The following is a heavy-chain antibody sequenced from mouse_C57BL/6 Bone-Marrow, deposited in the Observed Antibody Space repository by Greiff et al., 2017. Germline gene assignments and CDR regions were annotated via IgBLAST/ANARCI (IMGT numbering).Heavy chain of an antibody. CDR3: APFYSNYVGFAY. Sequence: VKLQQPGAELVKPGASVKVSCKASGYTFTSYWMHWVKQRPGQGLEWIGRIHPSDSDTNYNQKFKGKATLTVDKSSSTAYMQLSSLTSEDAAVYYCAPFYSNYVGFAYWGQGTLVTVSA. J-gene: IGHJ3*01. CDR1: GYTFTSYW. CDR2: IHPSDSDT. D-gene: IGHD2-5*01. V-gene: IGHV1-74*01.